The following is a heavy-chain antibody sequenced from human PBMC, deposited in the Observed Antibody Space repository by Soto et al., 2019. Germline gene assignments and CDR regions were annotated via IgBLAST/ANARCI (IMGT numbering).Heavy chain of an antibody. CDR1: GFTFSSYA. CDR3: AKDAPVTIFGVGGGPNWFDL. D-gene: IGHD3-3*01. V-gene: IGHV3-23*01. CDR2: ISGSGGST. Sequence: GESLKISCAASGFTFSSYAMSWVRQAPGKGLEWVSAISGSGGSTYYADSVKGRFTISRDNSKNTLYLQMNSLRAEDTAVYYCAKDAPVTIFGVGGGPNWFDLWGQGTLVTVSS. J-gene: IGHJ5*02.